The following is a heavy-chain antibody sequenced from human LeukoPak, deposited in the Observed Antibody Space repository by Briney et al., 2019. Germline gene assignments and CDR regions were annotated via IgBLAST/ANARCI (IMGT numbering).Heavy chain of an antibody. CDR2: IYYSGST. V-gene: IGHV4-39*02. J-gene: IGHJ6*02. D-gene: IGHD3-22*01. CDR3: ARESRVISLPYYYYGMDV. Sequence: KPSETLSLTCTVSGGSISSSSYYWGWIRQPPGKGLEWIGSIYYSGSTYYNPSLKSRVTISVDTSKNQFSLKLSSVTAADTAVYYCARESRVISLPYYYYGMDVWGQGTTVTVSS. CDR1: GGSISSSSYY.